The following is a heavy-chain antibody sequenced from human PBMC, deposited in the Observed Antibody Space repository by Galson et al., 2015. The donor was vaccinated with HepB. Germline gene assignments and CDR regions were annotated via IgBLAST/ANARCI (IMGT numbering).Heavy chain of an antibody. CDR1: GYSFTAFW. D-gene: IGHD3-10*01. V-gene: IGHV5-10-1*01. Sequence: QSGAEVKKPGESLRISCKASGYSFTAFWITWVRQIPGKGLEWMGRIDPSDSYTDYSPSFQGHVTISADKSITTAYLQWSSLKASDTAIYYCASRHSYFRSGNCEHVVDVWGQGA. CDR3: ASRHSYFRSGNCEHVVDV. CDR2: IDPSDSYT. J-gene: IGHJ6*02.